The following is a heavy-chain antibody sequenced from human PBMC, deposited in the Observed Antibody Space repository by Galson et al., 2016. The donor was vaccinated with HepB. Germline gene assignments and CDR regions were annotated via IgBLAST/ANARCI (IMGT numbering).Heavy chain of an antibody. CDR3: AGAYNDRGHDFDS. D-gene: IGHD1-14*01. Sequence: SLRLSCAASGFTLTAYAMHWVRQAPGKGLQWVAVISYDGSQMYYVDSVKGRFTISRDNSENALYLQMSALRTDDTAMYYCAGAYNDRGHDFDSWGQGTLVTVSS. V-gene: IGHV3-30*04. J-gene: IGHJ4*02. CDR1: GFTLTAYA. CDR2: ISYDGSQM.